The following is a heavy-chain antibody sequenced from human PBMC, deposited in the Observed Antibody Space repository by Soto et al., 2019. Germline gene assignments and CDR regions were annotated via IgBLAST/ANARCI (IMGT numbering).Heavy chain of an antibody. D-gene: IGHD6-6*01. CDR2: IYYSGST. CDR1: GGSISSGGYY. J-gene: IGHJ2*01. Sequence: QVQLQESGPGLVKPSQTLSLTCTVSGGSISSGGYYWSWIRQHPGKGLEWVGYIYYSGSTYYNPSLKSRVTISVDPSKNQFSLKLSSVTAADTAVYYCARASYSSSVDQYFDLWGRGTLVTVSS. V-gene: IGHV4-31*03. CDR3: ARASYSSSVDQYFDL.